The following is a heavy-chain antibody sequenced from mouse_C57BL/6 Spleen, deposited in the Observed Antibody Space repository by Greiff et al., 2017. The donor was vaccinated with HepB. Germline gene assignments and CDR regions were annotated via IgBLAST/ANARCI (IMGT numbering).Heavy chain of an antibody. J-gene: IGHJ1*03. V-gene: IGHV1-55*01. CDR2: IYPGSGST. Sequence: VQLQQPGAELVKPGASVKMSCKASGYTFTSYWITWVKQRPGQGLEWIGDIYPGSGSTNYNEKFKSKATLTVDTSSSTAYRQLSSLTSEDSAVYYCASGAMITTRYFDVWGTGTTVTVSS. D-gene: IGHD2-4*01. CDR3: ASGAMITTRYFDV. CDR1: GYTFTSYW.